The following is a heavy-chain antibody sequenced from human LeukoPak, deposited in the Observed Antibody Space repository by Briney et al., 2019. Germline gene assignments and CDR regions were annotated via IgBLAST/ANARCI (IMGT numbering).Heavy chain of an antibody. Sequence: GASVKVSCKVSGYTLTELSMHWVRQAPGKGLEWMGSFDPEDAETIYAQKFQGRVTMTEDTSTDTAYMELSSLRSEDTAVYYCATGRYDYVWGSYRPSYYMDVWGQGTLVTVSS. CDR3: ATGRYDYVWGSYRPSYYMDV. CDR2: FDPEDAET. CDR1: GYTLTELS. D-gene: IGHD3-16*02. J-gene: IGHJ4*02. V-gene: IGHV1-24*01.